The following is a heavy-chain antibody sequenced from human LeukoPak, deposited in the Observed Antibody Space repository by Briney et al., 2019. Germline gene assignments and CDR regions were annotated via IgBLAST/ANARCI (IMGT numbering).Heavy chain of an antibody. CDR2: MNIDGSEK. CDR3: ARDNYYDSSGYYYVSYYFDY. J-gene: IGHJ4*02. D-gene: IGHD3-22*01. Sequence: PGGSLRLSCAASGFTFSNYWMGWVRQAPGKRPEWVANMNIDGSEKYYADSVKGRFTISRDNARNSVYLQMNSLRAEDTAVYYCARDNYYDSSGYYYVSYYFDYWGQGTLVTVSS. CDR1: GFTFSNYW. V-gene: IGHV3-7*01.